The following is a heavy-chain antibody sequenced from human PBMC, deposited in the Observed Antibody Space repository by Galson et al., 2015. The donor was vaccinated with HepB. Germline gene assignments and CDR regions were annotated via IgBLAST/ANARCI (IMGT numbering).Heavy chain of an antibody. V-gene: IGHV4-39*01. Sequence: SETLSLTCTVSGGSISSSSYYWGWIRQPPGKGLEWIGSIYYSGSTYYNPSLKSRVTISVDTSKNQFSLKLSSVTAADTTVYYCARLRIEYSSSSALHYMDVWGKGTTVTVSS. D-gene: IGHD6-6*01. CDR1: GGSISSSSYY. CDR2: IYYSGST. J-gene: IGHJ6*03. CDR3: ARLRIEYSSSSALHYMDV.